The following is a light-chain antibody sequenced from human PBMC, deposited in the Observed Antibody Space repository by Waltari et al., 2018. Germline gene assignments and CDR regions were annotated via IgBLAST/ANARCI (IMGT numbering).Light chain of an antibody. J-gene: IGKJ4*01. CDR2: GAS. V-gene: IGKV3-20*01. Sequence: EIVLTQSPGTLSLSPGERATLSCRASQSVATYYFAWYQQKSGQAPRLLIYGASSRATGIPDRFSGGGSGTDFTLTISRLEPEDFAVYYCQQYGSSPLTFGGGTK. CDR1: QSVATYY. CDR3: QQYGSSPLT.